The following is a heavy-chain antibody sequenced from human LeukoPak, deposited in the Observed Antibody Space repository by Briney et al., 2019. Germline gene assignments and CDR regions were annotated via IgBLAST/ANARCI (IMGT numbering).Heavy chain of an antibody. CDR1: GGSISSSSYY. Sequence: SETLSLTCTVSGGSISSSSYYWGWIRQPPGKGLEWIGSIYYSGSTYYNPSLKSRVTISVDTSKNQFSLKLSSVTAADTAVYYCARQYTDYDFWSGYYTGPPDYWGQGTLVTVSS. CDR2: IYYSGST. J-gene: IGHJ4*02. CDR3: ARQYTDYDFWSGYYTGPPDY. V-gene: IGHV4-39*01. D-gene: IGHD3-3*01.